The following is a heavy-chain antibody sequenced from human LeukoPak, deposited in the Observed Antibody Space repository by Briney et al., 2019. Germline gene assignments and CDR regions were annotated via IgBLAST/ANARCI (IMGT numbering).Heavy chain of an antibody. CDR3: VRGRGTGATGHFDY. J-gene: IGHJ4*02. Sequence: PSQTLSITCVISGDSVSSASATWNWIRQSPSRGLEWLGRTYSRSKWYNEYGVSVKGRVTITPDTSKNQFSLHLNSVTRDDTAVYFCVRGRGTGATGHFDYWGQGTLVAVSS. CDR2: TYSRSKWYN. CDR1: GDSVSSASAT. D-gene: IGHD5-12*01. V-gene: IGHV6-1*01.